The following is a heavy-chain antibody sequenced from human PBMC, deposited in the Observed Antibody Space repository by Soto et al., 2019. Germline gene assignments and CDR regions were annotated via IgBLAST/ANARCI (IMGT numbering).Heavy chain of an antibody. V-gene: IGHV3-74*01. D-gene: IGHD1-26*01. CDR2: INSDGSST. CDR1: GFTFSSYW. CDR3: ARTPYGGSYVGYYGMDV. J-gene: IGHJ6*02. Sequence: PGGSLRLSCAASGFTFSSYWMHWVRQAPGKGLVWVSRINSDGSSTSYADSVKGRFTISRDNAKNTLYLQMNSLRAEDTAVYYCARTPYGGSYVGYYGMDVWGQGTTVTVSS.